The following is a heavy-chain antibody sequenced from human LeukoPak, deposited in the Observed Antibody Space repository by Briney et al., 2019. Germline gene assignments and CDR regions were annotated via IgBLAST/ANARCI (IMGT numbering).Heavy chain of an antibody. CDR3: ARLATSTGSYVDY. V-gene: IGHV3-53*01. CDR1: GFTVSSKY. CDR2: IHDGDGT. J-gene: IGHJ4*02. D-gene: IGHD1-26*01. Sequence: GGSLRLSCAAPGFTVSSKYMSWVRQAPGKGLEWLSVIHDGDGTYYADSVKARFTISRDNSKNTLYLQMNSLRVEDTAVYYCARLATSTGSYVDYGGQGTLVTVSS.